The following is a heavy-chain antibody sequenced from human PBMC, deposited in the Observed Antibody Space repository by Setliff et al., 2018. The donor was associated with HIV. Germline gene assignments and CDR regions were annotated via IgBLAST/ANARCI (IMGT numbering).Heavy chain of an antibody. CDR2: ISSSSGSYT. J-gene: IGHJ4*02. Sequence: PGGSLRLSCAASGFTFSNYDMNWVRQAPGKGLEWVSYISSSSGSYTNYADSVEGRFTISKDNAKNSVYLQMDGLRAEDTAVYFCARDTLGSNYGGFDYWGQGTLVTVSS. V-gene: IGHV3-11*06. CDR1: GFTFSNYD. D-gene: IGHD4-4*01. CDR3: ARDTLGSNYGGFDY.